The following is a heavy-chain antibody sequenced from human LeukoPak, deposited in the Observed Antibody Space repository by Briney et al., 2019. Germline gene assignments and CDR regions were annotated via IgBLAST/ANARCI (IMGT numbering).Heavy chain of an antibody. V-gene: IGHV3-30*02. CDR2: IRYDGASK. D-gene: IGHD1-7*01. J-gene: IGHJ6*03. CDR3: AKLKRDYWNYSYYYYMDV. CDR1: GFSFGSYG. Sequence: AGGSLRLSCAPSGFSFGSYGMHWVRQAPGKGLEWVTFIRYDGASKYYADSVKGRFTISRDNSKNTLYLQMNSLGVEDTAVYYCAKLKRDYWNYSYYYYMDVWGKGTTVIVSS.